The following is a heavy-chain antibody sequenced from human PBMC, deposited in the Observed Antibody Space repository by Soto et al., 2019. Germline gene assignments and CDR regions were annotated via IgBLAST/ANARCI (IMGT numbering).Heavy chain of an antibody. CDR3: AKRMVRGVITTRLGRDV. V-gene: IGHV3-23*01. CDR1: GFTFSSYA. J-gene: IGHJ6*02. Sequence: PGGSLRLSCAASGFTFSSYAMSWVRQAPGKGLEWVSAISGSGGSTYYADSVKGRFTISRDNSKNTLYLQMNSLRAEDTAVYYCAKRMVRGVITTRLGRDVWGQGTTVTVSS. D-gene: IGHD3-10*01. CDR2: ISGSGGST.